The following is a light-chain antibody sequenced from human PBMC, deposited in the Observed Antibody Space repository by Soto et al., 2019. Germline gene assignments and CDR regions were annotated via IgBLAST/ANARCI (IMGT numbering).Light chain of an antibody. V-gene: IGKV3-20*01. CDR3: QQYGSSIRFT. CDR1: QSVNSNY. J-gene: IGKJ3*01. Sequence: EIVLTQSPGALSLSPGERATLSCRASQSVNSNYLAWYQQKPGQAPRLLIYGASKRATGVPDRFSGGGSGTDFALTISRLEPEDFAMYYCQQYGSSIRFTFGPGTKVDIK. CDR2: GAS.